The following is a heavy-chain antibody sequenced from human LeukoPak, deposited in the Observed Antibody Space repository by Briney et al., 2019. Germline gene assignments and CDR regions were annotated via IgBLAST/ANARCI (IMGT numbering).Heavy chain of an antibody. J-gene: IGHJ4*02. CDR2: FSSSSGDI. CDR3: ARDGFRYSSGWYFDL. Sequence: GGSLRLSCAASGFTFSSYTMNWVRQAPGKGLEWISHFSSSSGDIYYADSVKGRFTISRDNAKSSLYLQMNSLRDEDTALYYCARDGFRYSSGWYFDLWGQGTLVTVSS. D-gene: IGHD6-19*01. V-gene: IGHV3-48*02. CDR1: GFTFSSYT.